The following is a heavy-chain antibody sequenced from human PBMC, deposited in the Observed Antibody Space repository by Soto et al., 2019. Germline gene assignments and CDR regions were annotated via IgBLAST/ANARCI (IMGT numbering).Heavy chain of an antibody. CDR3: AKLLQPLVRDV. J-gene: IGHJ6*02. CDR2: INIDGSGT. V-gene: IGHV3-74*03. CDR1: GFTFSNYW. D-gene: IGHD1-26*01. Sequence: PGGSLRLSCAASGFTFSNYWMHWVRQAPGKGLVWVSRINIDGSGTTYADSVKGRFTISRDNAKNTVFLQMNSLRAEDTAVYYCAKLLQPLVRDVWGQGTTVTVSS.